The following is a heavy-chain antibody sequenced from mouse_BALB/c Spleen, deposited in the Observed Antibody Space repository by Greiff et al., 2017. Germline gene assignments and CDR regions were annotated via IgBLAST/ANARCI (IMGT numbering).Heavy chain of an antibody. D-gene: IGHD2-4*01. CDR2: IDPANGNT. CDR1: GFNIKDTY. CDR3: ARCGDYDEITAMDY. J-gene: IGHJ4*01. V-gene: IGHV14-3*02. Sequence: EVQLQESGAELVKPGASVKLSCTASGFNIKDTYMHWVKQRPEQGLEWIGRIDPANGNTKYDPKFQGKATITADTSSNTAYLQLSSLTSEDTAVYYCARCGDYDEITAMDYWGQGTSVTVSS.